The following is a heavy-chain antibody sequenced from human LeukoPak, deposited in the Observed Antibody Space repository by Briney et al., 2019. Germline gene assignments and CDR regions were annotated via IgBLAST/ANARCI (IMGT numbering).Heavy chain of an antibody. J-gene: IGHJ4*02. Sequence: GGSLRLSCAASGFTFSNCAMSWVRQAPGKGLEWVSGINLSGSSTYYADSVKGRFTISRDNSKNTLYLQMNSLRAEDTAVYYCTKGGNYDFWSGYYPLDYWGQGTLVTVSS. CDR1: GFTFSNCA. D-gene: IGHD3-3*01. CDR3: TKGGNYDFWSGYYPLDY. V-gene: IGHV3-23*01. CDR2: INLSGSST.